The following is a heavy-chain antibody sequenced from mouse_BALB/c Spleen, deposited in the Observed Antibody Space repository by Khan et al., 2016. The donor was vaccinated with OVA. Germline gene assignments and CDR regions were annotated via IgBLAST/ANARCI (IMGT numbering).Heavy chain of an antibody. Sequence: VQLQQSGAELARPGASVKLSCKASGYTFTSYWMQWVKQRPGQGLEWIGAIYPGDGDTRYTQKFKGKATLTADKSSSTAYMQLSSLASEDSAVYYCARVGYGNRYYAMDYWGQGTSVTVSS. CDR2: IYPGDGDT. D-gene: IGHD2-10*02. CDR1: GYTFTSYW. V-gene: IGHV1-87*01. CDR3: ARVGYGNRYYAMDY. J-gene: IGHJ4*01.